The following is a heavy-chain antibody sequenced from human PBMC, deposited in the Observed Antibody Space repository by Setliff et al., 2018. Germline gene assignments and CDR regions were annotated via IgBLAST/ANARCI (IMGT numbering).Heavy chain of an antibody. CDR2: IYHSGST. CDR1: GGSISSSNW. CDR3: ARERMYYNFWSGYSDY. D-gene: IGHD3-3*01. V-gene: IGHV4-4*02. J-gene: IGHJ4*02. Sequence: TLSLTCAASGGSISSSNWWSWVRQPPGKGLEWIGEIYHSGSTNYNPSLKSRVTISVDKSKNQFSLKLSSVTAADTAVYYCARERMYYNFWSGYSDYWGQGTLVTVSS.